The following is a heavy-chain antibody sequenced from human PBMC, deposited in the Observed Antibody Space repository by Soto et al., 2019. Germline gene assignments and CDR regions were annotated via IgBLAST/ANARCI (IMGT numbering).Heavy chain of an antibody. D-gene: IGHD6-13*01. V-gene: IGHV4-4*07. CDR3: ARDGLSDISSWYMHYYYYCMDV. CDR1: GGSISSYY. Sequence: SEKLCLTYTVSGGSISSYYWSWIRQPAGKGLEWIGRIYTSGSTNYNPSLKRRVTMSVDTSKNQFSLKLSSVTASDTAVYYCARDGLSDISSWYMHYYYYCMDVLGQGTTVTV. CDR2: IYTSGST. J-gene: IGHJ6*02.